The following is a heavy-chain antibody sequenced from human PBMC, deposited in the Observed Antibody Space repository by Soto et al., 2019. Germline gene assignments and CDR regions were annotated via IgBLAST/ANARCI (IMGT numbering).Heavy chain of an antibody. J-gene: IGHJ6*02. D-gene: IGHD3-3*01. CDR3: AREFYTIFGVVTSTPPYGMDV. Sequence: SETLSLTCTVSGGSISSGDYYWSWIRQPPGKGLEWIGYIYYSGSTYYNPSLKSRVTISVDTSKNQFSPKLSSVTAADTAVYYCAREFYTIFGVVTSTPPYGMDVWGQGTTVTVSS. V-gene: IGHV4-30-4*01. CDR2: IYYSGST. CDR1: GGSISSGDYY.